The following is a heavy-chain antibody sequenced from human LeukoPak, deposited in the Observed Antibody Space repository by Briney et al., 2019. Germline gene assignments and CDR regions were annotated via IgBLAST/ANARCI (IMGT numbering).Heavy chain of an antibody. CDR1: GFTFSNYA. D-gene: IGHD1-26*01. Sequence: GGSLRLSCAASGFTFSNYAMNWVRQAPGKGLEWVSSISGSGGSTYFAGSVKGRVTISRDNAKNSLYLQMNSLRAEDTAVYYCAREVGATDVWGKGTTVTVSS. J-gene: IGHJ6*04. CDR2: ISGSGGST. CDR3: AREVGATDV. V-gene: IGHV3-23*01.